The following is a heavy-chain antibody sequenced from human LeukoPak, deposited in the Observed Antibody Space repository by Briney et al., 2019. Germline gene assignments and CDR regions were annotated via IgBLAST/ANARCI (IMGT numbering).Heavy chain of an antibody. V-gene: IGHV4-31*03. CDR2: IYYSGST. J-gene: IGHJ4*02. D-gene: IGHD6-13*01. Sequence: SETLSLTCTVSGGSISSGGYYWSWIRQHPGKGLEWIGYIYYSGSTYYNPSLKSRVTISADTSKNQFSLKLSSVTATDTAVYFCARARSAAGNFDFWGQGTLVTVSS. CDR1: GGSISSGGYY. CDR3: ARARSAAGNFDF.